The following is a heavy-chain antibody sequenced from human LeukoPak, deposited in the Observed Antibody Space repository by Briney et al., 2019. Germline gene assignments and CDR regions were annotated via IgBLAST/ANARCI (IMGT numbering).Heavy chain of an antibody. J-gene: IGHJ4*02. D-gene: IGHD2-21*01. V-gene: IGHV3-15*04. Sequence: GGSLRLSCAASGFTFSNAWMSWVRQAPGKGLEWVGRIESKTDGGTTDYAAPVKDRFSISRDDSRDTLYLQMNSLKTEDTAVYYCTSWVNWGQGTLVTVSS. CDR3: TSWVN. CDR2: IESKTDGGTT. CDR1: GFTFSNAW.